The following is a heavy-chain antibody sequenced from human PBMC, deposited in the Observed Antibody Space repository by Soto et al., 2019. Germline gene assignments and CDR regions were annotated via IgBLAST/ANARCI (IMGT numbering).Heavy chain of an antibody. CDR3: ARDRWDLGGSAYYYGVDV. CDR1: GYTLTRYG. V-gene: IGHV1-18*01. CDR2: ISAYNGNT. Sequence: QVQLVQSVAEVKKPGASVKVSCKASGYTLTRYGISWVRQAPGQGLEWMGWISAYNGNTNYAQKLQGRVTMTTDTSTITAYMELTSLRSDDSAVYYSARDRWDLGGSAYYYGVDVWGQGTTVTVS. J-gene: IGHJ6*02. D-gene: IGHD3-10*01.